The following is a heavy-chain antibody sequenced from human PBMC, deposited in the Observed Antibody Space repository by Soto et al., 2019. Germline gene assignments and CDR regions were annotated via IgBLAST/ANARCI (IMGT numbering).Heavy chain of an antibody. CDR2: AYHNGLT. CDR1: GESVTSNVW. Sequence: HSETLSLTCAVSGESVTSNVWWIWVRQPPGKGLEWIGEAYHNGLTDYNPSLKSRVTMSVDTSKNEFSLKLTSLTAADTAIYYCARDAAVPGESDRFDYWGQGTLVTVSS. J-gene: IGHJ4*02. V-gene: IGHV4-4*02. D-gene: IGHD6-19*01. CDR3: ARDAAVPGESDRFDY.